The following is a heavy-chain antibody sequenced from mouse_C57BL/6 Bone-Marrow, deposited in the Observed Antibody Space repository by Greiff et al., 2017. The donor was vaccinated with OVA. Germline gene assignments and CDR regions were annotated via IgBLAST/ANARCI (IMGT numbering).Heavy chain of an antibody. CDR2: IDPENGDT. CDR1: GFNIKDDY. CDR3: TTSTVAPDYYAMDY. Sequence: VQLKESGAELVRPGASVKLSCTASGFNIKDDYMHWVKQRPEQGLEWIGWIDPENGDTEYASKFQGKATITADTSSNTAYLQLSSLTSEDTAVYYCTTSTVAPDYYAMDYWGQGTSVTVSS. D-gene: IGHD1-1*01. V-gene: IGHV14-4*01. J-gene: IGHJ4*01.